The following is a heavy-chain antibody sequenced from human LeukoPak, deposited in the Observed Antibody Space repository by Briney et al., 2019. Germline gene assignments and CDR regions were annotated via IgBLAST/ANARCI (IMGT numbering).Heavy chain of an antibody. J-gene: IGHJ4*02. CDR2: ISYDGNNN. V-gene: IGHV3-30*18. CDR1: GFTFSSYG. Sequence: AGRSLRLSCAASGFTFSSYGMHWVRQAPGKGLEWVAVISYDGNNNYYADSVKGRFTISRDNSKNTLYLQMISLRAEDTAVYYCAKEGGGSGPFDYWGQGTLVTVSS. D-gene: IGHD3-10*01. CDR3: AKEGGGSGPFDY.